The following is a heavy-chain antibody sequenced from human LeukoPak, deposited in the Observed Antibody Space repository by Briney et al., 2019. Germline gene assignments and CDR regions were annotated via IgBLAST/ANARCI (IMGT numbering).Heavy chain of an antibody. CDR1: GGTFSSYA. Sequence: ASVKVSCKASGGTFSSYAISWVRQAPGQGLEWMGGIIPIFGTANYAQKFQGRVTITADESTSTAYMELSSLRSEDTAVYYCATPGETTRMYYFDYWGQGTLVTVSS. V-gene: IGHV1-69*13. CDR2: IIPIFGTA. J-gene: IGHJ4*02. CDR3: ATPGETTRMYYFDY. D-gene: IGHD3-10*01.